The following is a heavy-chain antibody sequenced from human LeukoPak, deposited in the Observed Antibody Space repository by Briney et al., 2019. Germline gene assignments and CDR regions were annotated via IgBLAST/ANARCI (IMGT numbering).Heavy chain of an antibody. CDR2: ISSSSSTI. Sequence: GGSLRLSCAASGFTFSSYSMNWVRQTPGKGLEWVSYISSSSSTIYYADSVKGRFTISRDNSKNTLYLQMNSLRAEDTAVYYCARGPTTSSLDYWGQGTLVTVSS. CDR3: ARGPTTSSLDY. J-gene: IGHJ4*02. D-gene: IGHD6-13*01. CDR1: GFTFSSYS. V-gene: IGHV3-48*01.